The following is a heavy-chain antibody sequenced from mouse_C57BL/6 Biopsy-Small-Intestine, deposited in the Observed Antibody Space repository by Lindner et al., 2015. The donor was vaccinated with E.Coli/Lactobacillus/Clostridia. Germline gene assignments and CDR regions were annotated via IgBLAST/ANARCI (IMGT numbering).Heavy chain of an antibody. CDR1: GYTFTSYA. Sequence: VKVSCKASGYTFTSYAMNWVRQAPGQGLEWMGWINTNTGNPTYAQGFTGRFVFSLDTSVSTAYLRISSLKAEDTAVYYCARGIGETIFGVVTPYGMDVWGQGTTVTVSS. CDR3: ARGIGETIFGVVTPYGMDV. J-gene: IGHJ1*01. CDR2: INTNTGNP. V-gene: IGHV9-3*02. D-gene: IGHD1-1*01.